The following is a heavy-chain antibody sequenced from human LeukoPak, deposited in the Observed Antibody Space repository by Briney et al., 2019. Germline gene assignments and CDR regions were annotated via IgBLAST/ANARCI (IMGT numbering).Heavy chain of an antibody. CDR3: AKDVNLDYVRHFDS. V-gene: IGHV3-23*01. J-gene: IGHJ4*02. Sequence: GGSLRLSCAASGFTFSNYAMSWVRQAPGKGLEWVSAISGSGDSTFTRYADSVKGRFTISRDNSKNTLYLQMNSLRAEDTAVYYCAKDVNLDYVRHFDSWGQGTLVTVSS. D-gene: IGHD3-16*01. CDR1: GFTFSNYA. CDR2: ISGSGDST.